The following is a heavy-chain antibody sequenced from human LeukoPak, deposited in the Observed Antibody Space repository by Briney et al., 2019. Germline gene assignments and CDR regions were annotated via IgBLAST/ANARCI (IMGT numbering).Heavy chain of an antibody. CDR1: GFTFSSYW. J-gene: IGHJ6*02. Sequence: GGSLRLSCAASGFTFSSYWMRWVRQAPGKGLEWVANIKQDGSEKNYVDSVKGRFTISRDNAKNTLYLQMNSLRAEDTAVYYCARDAVDTANAVWGQGTTVTVSS. D-gene: IGHD5-18*01. CDR3: ARDAVDTANAV. V-gene: IGHV3-7*01. CDR2: IKQDGSEK.